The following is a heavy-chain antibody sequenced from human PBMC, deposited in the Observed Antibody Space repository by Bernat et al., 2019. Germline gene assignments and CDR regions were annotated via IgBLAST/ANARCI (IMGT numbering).Heavy chain of an antibody. D-gene: IGHD3-9*01. Sequence: EVQLVESGGGLVQPGGSLRLSCAASGFTFSSYEMNWVRQAPGKGLEWVSYISSSGRTIYHPDSGKGRFTISSDNAKNSLYLQMNSLRAEDTAVYYCARVGDILTGNNLNDYWGQGTLVTVSS. V-gene: IGHV3-48*03. CDR2: ISSSGRTI. CDR1: GFTFSSYE. CDR3: ARVGDILTGNNLNDY. J-gene: IGHJ4*02.